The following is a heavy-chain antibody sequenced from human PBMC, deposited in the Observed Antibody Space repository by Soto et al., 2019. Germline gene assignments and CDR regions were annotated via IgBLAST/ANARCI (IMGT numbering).Heavy chain of an antibody. Sequence: SETLSLTCTVSGGSISSSSYYWGWIRQPPGKGLEWIGSIYYSGSTYYNPSLKSRVTISVDTSKNQFSLKLSSVTAADTAVYYCARLLLAAAGPNGANYYYGMDVWGQGTTVTVSS. D-gene: IGHD6-13*01. J-gene: IGHJ6*02. CDR2: IYYSGST. CDR1: GGSISSSSYY. V-gene: IGHV4-39*01. CDR3: ARLLLAAAGPNGANYYYGMDV.